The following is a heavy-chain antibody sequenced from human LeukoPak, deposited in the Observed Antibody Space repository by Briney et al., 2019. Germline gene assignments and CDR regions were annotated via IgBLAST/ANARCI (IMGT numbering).Heavy chain of an antibody. D-gene: IGHD3-10*01. Sequence: SSETLSLTCTVSGGSISSGSYYWRWIRQPAGKGLEWIGRIYTSGSTNYNPSLKSRVTISVDTSKNQFSLKLSSVTAADTAVYYCARVWIGGGGFDYWGQGTLVTVSS. CDR2: IYTSGST. V-gene: IGHV4-61*02. CDR3: ARVWIGGGGFDY. J-gene: IGHJ4*02. CDR1: GGSISSGSYY.